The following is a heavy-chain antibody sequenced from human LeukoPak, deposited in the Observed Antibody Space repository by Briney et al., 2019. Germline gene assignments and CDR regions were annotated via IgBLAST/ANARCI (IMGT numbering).Heavy chain of an antibody. Sequence: ASVKVSCKASGYTFTGYGVIWVRQAPGQGLEWMGGIIPIFGTANYAQKFQGRVTITADKSTSTAYMELSSLRSEDTAVYYCAREQVPIDAFDIWGQGTMVTVSS. CDR2: IIPIFGTA. V-gene: IGHV1-69*06. CDR3: AREQVPIDAFDI. J-gene: IGHJ3*02. CDR1: GYTFTGYG.